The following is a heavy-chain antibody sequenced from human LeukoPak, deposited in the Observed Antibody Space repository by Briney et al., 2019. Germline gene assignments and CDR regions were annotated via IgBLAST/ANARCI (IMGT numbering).Heavy chain of an antibody. CDR2: INPSGGGT. J-gene: IGHJ4*02. V-gene: IGHV1-46*01. Sequence: GASVKVSCKASGYAFITYYIYWVGQAPGQGLDCVGIINPSGGGTNYAQKFQDRVTVTTDMSTTTVYMELSSLTSEDTAVYYCARGAQPTYYDSRGYLDSWGQGTQVTVSS. D-gene: IGHD3-22*01. CDR1: GYAFITYY. CDR3: ARGAQPTYYDSRGYLDS.